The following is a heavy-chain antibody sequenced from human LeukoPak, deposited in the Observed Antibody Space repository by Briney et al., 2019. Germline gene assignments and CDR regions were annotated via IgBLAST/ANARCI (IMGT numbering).Heavy chain of an antibody. CDR2: LNQDADRE. Sequence: GGSLRLSCAASGFNFRAYWMSWARQAPGKVLEWVASLNQDADREYYVDSVKGRFTISRDNAKNSLYLQMDSLRVEDTAVYYCARATTASARDHWGQGTLVTVSS. V-gene: IGHV3-7*01. J-gene: IGHJ4*02. D-gene: IGHD1-14*01. CDR1: GFNFRAYW. CDR3: ARATTASARDH.